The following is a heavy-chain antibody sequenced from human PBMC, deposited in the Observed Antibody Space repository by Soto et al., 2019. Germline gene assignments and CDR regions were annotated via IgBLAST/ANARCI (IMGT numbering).Heavy chain of an antibody. J-gene: IGHJ4*02. V-gene: IGHV3-33*01. D-gene: IGHD2-21*02. Sequence: QEQLVESGGGVVQPGTSLRLSCAASGFTFSDYAMHWIRQAPGKGLEWVAVIWHDGTNKYYAHSVKGRFTISRDNSKNTLYLQMNSLRAEDTAVYYCASPALWVTAFDYWGQGTLVTVSS. CDR1: GFTFSDYA. CDR3: ASPALWVTAFDY. CDR2: IWHDGTNK.